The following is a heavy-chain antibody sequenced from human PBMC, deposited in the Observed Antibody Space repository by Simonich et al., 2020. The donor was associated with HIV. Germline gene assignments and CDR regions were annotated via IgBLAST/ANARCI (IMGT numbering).Heavy chain of an antibody. V-gene: IGHV3-30*07. CDR3: ARGGIAAAGTGWHFDL. CDR2: ISYDGRNK. J-gene: IGHJ2*01. D-gene: IGHD6-13*01. Sequence: VQLVESGGGVVQPGRSLRLSCAASGFSFSSYAMDWVRQAPGKGLEWVAVISYDGRNKYYEDSVKGRFTISRDNDKNTLYVQMNSLRAEDTAVYSCARGGIAAAGTGWHFDLWGRGTLVTVSS. CDR1: GFSFSSYA.